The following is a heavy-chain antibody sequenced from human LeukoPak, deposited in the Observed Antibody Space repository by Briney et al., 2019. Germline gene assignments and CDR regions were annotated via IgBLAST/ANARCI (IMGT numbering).Heavy chain of an antibody. V-gene: IGHV3-21*01. CDR1: GFTFSSYS. J-gene: IGHJ5*02. Sequence: PGGSLRFSCAASGFTFSSYSMNWVRQAPGKGLEWVSSISSSSSYIYYADSVKGRFTISRDNAKNSLYLQMNSLRAEDTAVYYCARGVPDYGDPDYVWFDPWGQGTLVTVSS. CDR2: ISSSSSYI. CDR3: ARGVPDYGDPDYVWFDP. D-gene: IGHD4-17*01.